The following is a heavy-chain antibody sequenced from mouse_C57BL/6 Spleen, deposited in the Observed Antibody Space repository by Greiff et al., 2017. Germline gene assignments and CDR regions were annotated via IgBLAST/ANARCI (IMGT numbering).Heavy chain of an antibody. J-gene: IGHJ3*01. D-gene: IGHD1-1*01. CDR3: ATLTTGVWFSY. V-gene: IGHV1-61*01. CDR2: IYPSDSET. Sequence: QVQLQQPGAELVRPGSSVKLSCKASGYTFTSYWMDWVKQRPGQGLEWIGNIYPSDSETNYNQKFKDKATLTVDKSSSTAYMQLSSQTSEDSAVSYCATLTTGVWFSYRGQGTLVTVSA. CDR1: GYTFTSYW.